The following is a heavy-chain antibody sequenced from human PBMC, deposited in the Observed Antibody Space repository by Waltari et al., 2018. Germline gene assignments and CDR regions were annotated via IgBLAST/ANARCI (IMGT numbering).Heavy chain of an antibody. CDR2: RNPNSGNT. CDR3: ATYAAGSYRWFDY. CDR1: RYTFTSYD. Sequence: QVQLVQSGAEVKKPGASVKVSCKASRYTFTSYDINWVRQAPGQGLEWVGWRNPNSGNTGDAHKFQGRVTITKNTAMSTAYMELTSLRSEDTAVYFCATYAAGSYRWFDYWGQGTLVTVSS. J-gene: IGHJ4*02. V-gene: IGHV1-8*03. D-gene: IGHD1-26*01.